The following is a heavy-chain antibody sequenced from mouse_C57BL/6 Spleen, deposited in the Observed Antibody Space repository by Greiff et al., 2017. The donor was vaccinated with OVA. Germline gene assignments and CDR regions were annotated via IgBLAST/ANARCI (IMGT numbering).Heavy chain of an antibody. J-gene: IGHJ2*01. Sequence: EVQLQQSGPELVKPGASVKIPCKASGYTFTDYNMDWVKQSHGKSLEWIGDINPNNGGTIYNQKFKGKATLTVDKSSSTAYMELRSLTSEDTAVYYCARWAELGQGKDYFDYWGQGTTLTVSS. V-gene: IGHV1-18*01. CDR1: GYTFTDYN. D-gene: IGHD4-1*01. CDR3: ARWAELGQGKDYFDY. CDR2: INPNNGGT.